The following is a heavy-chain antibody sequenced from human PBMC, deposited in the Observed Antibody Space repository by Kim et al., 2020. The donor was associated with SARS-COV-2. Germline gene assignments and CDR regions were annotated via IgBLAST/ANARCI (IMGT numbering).Heavy chain of an antibody. CDR1: GFTFNSHW. CDR2: INSDGSTT. Sequence: GGSLRLSCAASGFTFNSHWMHWVRQAPGKGLVWVSRINSDGSTTSYADSVKGRFTISRDNAKNTLYLQMNSLRAEDTAVYYCAGRQFTSGWYYFDSWGQG. J-gene: IGHJ4*02. D-gene: IGHD6-19*01. V-gene: IGHV3-74*01. CDR3: AGRQFTSGWYYFDS.